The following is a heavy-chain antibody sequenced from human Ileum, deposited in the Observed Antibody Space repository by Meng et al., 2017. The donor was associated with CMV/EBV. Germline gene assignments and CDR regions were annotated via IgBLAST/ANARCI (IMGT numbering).Heavy chain of an antibody. D-gene: IGHD5-18*01. V-gene: IGHV4-31*03. CDR2: IFYSGTT. Sequence: SETLSLTCTVSGGSISSNDYYWSWIRQHPGKGLEWIGYIFYSGTTYYNPSLESRITISVDTSKNQFSLKLNSVTAADTAVYYCARENVWKSYSSETYYFDYWGQGTLVTVSS. J-gene: IGHJ4*02. CDR1: GGSISSNDYY. CDR3: ARENVWKSYSSETYYFDY.